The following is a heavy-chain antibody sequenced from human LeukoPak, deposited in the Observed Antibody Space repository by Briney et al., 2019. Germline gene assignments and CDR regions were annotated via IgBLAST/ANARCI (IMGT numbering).Heavy chain of an antibody. V-gene: IGHV3-23*01. J-gene: IGHJ4*02. CDR1: GFTFSSYW. D-gene: IGHD3-22*01. Sequence: GGSLRLSCAASGFTFSSYWMSWVRQAPGKGLEWVSAISGSGGSTYNAGSVKGRFTISRDNAKNSLYLQMNSLRAEDTAVYYCARDAYYYDSSGYYLPAGADYWGQGTLVTVSS. CDR3: ARDAYYYDSSGYYLPAGADY. CDR2: ISGSGGST.